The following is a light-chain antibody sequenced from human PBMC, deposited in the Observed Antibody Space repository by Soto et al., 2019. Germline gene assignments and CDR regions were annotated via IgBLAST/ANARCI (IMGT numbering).Light chain of an antibody. CDR2: AAS. Sequence: EIVLTQSPGTLSLSPGERATLSCRASQSVSSSYLAWYQQKPGQAPRLLIYAASTRATGIPARFSGSGSGTEFTLTINSLQSEDFAVYYCQQYNNWPRTFGQGTKVDIK. J-gene: IGKJ1*01. V-gene: IGKV3-15*01. CDR3: QQYNNWPRT. CDR1: QSVSSSY.